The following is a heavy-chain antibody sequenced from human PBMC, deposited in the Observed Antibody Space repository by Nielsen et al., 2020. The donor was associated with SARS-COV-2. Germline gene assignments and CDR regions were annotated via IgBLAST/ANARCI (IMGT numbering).Heavy chain of an antibody. Sequence: GESLKISCAASGFTFSSYGMHWVRQAPGKGLEWVANIKQDGSEKYYVDSVKGRFTISRDNAKNSLYLQMNSLRAEDTAVYYCARLGSSSWYFDYWGQGTLVTVSS. CDR3: ARLGSSSWYFDY. CDR2: IKQDGSEK. V-gene: IGHV3-7*03. J-gene: IGHJ4*02. CDR1: GFTFSSYG. D-gene: IGHD6-13*01.